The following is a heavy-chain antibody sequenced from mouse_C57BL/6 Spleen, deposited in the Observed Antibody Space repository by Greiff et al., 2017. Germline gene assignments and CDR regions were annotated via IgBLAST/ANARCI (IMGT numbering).Heavy chain of an antibody. V-gene: IGHV1-78*01. D-gene: IGHD1-1*01. CDR3: ARFPLSGSSYDAMDY. J-gene: IGHJ4*01. Sequence: QVQLKESDAELVKPGASVKISCKVSGYTFTDHTIHWMKQRPEQGLEWIGYIYPRDGSTKYNEKFKGKATLTADKSSSTAYMQLNSLTSEDSAVYFCARFPLSGSSYDAMDYWGQGTSVTVSS. CDR2: IYPRDGST. CDR1: GYTFTDHT.